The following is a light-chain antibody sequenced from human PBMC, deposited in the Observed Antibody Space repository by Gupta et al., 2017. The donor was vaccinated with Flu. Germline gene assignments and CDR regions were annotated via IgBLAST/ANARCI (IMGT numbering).Light chain of an antibody. J-gene: IGLJ3*02. CDR2: EVN. CDR3: GSDAGINNLM. CDR1: GENIGSYNY. V-gene: IGLV2-8*01. Sequence: QSDLTQPPSASGSSGQSVTISCTGTGENIGSYNYVSWYQQHPGKAPRLLIYEVNKRPSEGPDGFSGFKAVITASLTVSGRRVEEAANYYCGSDAGINNLMFGGGTKLTVL.